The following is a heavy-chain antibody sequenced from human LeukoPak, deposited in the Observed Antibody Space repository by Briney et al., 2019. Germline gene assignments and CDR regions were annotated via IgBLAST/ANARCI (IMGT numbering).Heavy chain of an antibody. CDR3: ARDLVTGYSSGWYGLYGY. J-gene: IGHJ4*02. CDR2: INPNSGGT. Sequence: ASVKVSCMASGYTFTGYYMHWVRQAPGQGLEWMGWINPNSGGTNYAQKFQGRVTMTRDTSISTAYMELSRLRSDDTAVYYCARDLVTGYSSGWYGLYGYWGQGTLVTVSS. D-gene: IGHD6-19*01. V-gene: IGHV1-2*02. CDR1: GYTFTGYY.